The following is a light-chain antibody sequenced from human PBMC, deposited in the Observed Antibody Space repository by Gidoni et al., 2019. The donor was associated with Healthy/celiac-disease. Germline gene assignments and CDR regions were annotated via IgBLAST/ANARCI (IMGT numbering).Light chain of an antibody. J-gene: IGKJ2*01. V-gene: IGKV4-1*01. Sequence: DLVMTQSPDSLAVSLGERATINCKSSQSVLYSSNNKNYLAWYQQKPGQPPKLLIYWASTRESGVPDRFSGSGSGTDLTLTISSLQAEDVAVYYCQQYYSTPYTFGQGTKLVIK. CDR3: QQYYSTPYT. CDR2: WAS. CDR1: QSVLYSSNNKNY.